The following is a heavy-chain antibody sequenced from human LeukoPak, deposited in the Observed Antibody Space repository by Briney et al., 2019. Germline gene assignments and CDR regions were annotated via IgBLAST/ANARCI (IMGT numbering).Heavy chain of an antibody. CDR2: IYTNGST. CDR1: GGSISGYY. V-gene: IGHV4-4*07. D-gene: IGHD4-17*01. J-gene: IGHJ4*02. CDR3: ARDYGDYSSGY. Sequence: PSETLSLTCTVSGGSISGYYWSWIRQPAGKGLEWIGRIYTNGSTNYNPSLQSRVTMSLDTSKNQFSLKLNSVTAADTAVYYCARDYGDYSSGYWGQGTLVSVS.